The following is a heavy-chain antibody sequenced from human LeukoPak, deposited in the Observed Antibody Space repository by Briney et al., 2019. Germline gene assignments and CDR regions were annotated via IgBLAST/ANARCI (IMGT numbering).Heavy chain of an antibody. V-gene: IGHV1-2*02. Sequence: GASVKVSCKASGYTFTGYYMHWVRQAPGQGLEWMGWINPNSGGTNYAQKFQGRVTMTRDTSISTAYMELSRLRSDDTAVYYCARPDSSSFAVDADDAFDIWGQGTWSPSLQ. D-gene: IGHD6-13*01. CDR2: INPNSGGT. J-gene: IGHJ3*02. CDR1: GYTFTGYY. CDR3: ARPDSSSFAVDADDAFDI.